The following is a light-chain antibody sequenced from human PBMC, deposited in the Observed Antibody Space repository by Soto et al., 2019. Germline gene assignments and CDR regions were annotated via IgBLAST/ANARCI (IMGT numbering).Light chain of an antibody. V-gene: IGKV3-15*01. CDR1: QSFKNSY. CDR2: GAS. J-gene: IGKJ5*01. Sequence: EIVLTQSPGTLSLSPGERATLSRSASQSFKNSYLAWYQQKPGQAPRLLIYGASSRATGIPVRFSGSGSGTEFTLTISSLQSEDFAVYYCQQYYTWPLTFGQGTRLEIK. CDR3: QQYYTWPLT.